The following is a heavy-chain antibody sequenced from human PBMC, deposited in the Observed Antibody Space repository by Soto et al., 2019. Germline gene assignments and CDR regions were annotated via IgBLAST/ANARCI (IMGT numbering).Heavy chain of an antibody. CDR3: ARDRQLVRLGWFDP. CDR1: GGTFSSYA. V-gene: IGHV1-69*13. CDR2: IIPIFGTA. Sequence: SVKVSCKASGGTFSSYAISWVRQAPGQGLEWMGGIIPIFGTANYAQKFQGRVTITADESTSTAYMELSSLRSEDTAVYYCARDRQLVRLGWFDPWGQGTLVTVSS. J-gene: IGHJ5*02. D-gene: IGHD6-6*01.